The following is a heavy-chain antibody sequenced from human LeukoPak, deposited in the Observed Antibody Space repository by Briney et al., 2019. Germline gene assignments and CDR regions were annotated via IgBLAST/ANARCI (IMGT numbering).Heavy chain of an antibody. V-gene: IGHV4-59*01. CDR1: GGSISTYY. D-gene: IGHD1-14*01. J-gene: IGHJ3*02. CDR3: ARVGTFAFDI. CDR2: VCYSGNT. Sequence: PSETLSLTCTVAGGSISTYYWSWIRQPPGNSLEWIGYVCYSGNTNYNPSLQSRVTISVDTSKNQFSLNLNSVTAADTALYYCARVGTFAFDIWGQGTMVTVSS.